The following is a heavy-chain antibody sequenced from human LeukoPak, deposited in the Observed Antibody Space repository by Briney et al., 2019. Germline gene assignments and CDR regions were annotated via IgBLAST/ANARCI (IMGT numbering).Heavy chain of an antibody. J-gene: IGHJ6*03. Sequence: PGGSLRLSCAASGFTFSSYWMSWVRQAPGKGLEWVSAISGSGGSTYYADSVKGRFTIPRDNSKNTLYLQMNSLRAEDTAVYYCAKQGYIVVVPAPFHYYYMDVWGKGTTVTISS. CDR1: GFTFSSYW. D-gene: IGHD2-2*01. CDR2: ISGSGGST. CDR3: AKQGYIVVVPAPFHYYYMDV. V-gene: IGHV3-23*01.